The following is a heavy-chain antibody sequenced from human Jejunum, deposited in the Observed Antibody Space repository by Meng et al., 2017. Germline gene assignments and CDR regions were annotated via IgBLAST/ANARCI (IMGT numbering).Heavy chain of an antibody. D-gene: IGHD5-24*01. CDR2: IYYSGST. J-gene: IGHJ4*02. CDR1: GGSISSSSYY. Sequence: QLQLQGLWAGLGNPSAHLFRSCPFSGGSISSSSYYWGWIRQPPGKGLEWIGSIYYSGSTNYNPSLKSRVTISIDKSKTLLSLNLRSVTAADTAVYYCAKAAGYNLDYWGQGTLV. CDR3: AKAAGYNLDY. V-gene: IGHV4-39*07.